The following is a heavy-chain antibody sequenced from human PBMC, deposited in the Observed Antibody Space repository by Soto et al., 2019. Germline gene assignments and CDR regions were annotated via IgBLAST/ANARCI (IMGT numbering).Heavy chain of an antibody. Sequence: SGPTLVNPTQTLTLTCTFSGFSLSTSGVGVGWIRQPPGKALEWLALIYWNDDKRYSPSLKSRLTITKDTSKNQVVLTMTNMDPVDTATYYCAHRLPAGRRGYFDWFFDYWGQGTLVTVAS. CDR2: IYWNDDK. CDR1: GFSLSTSGVG. V-gene: IGHV2-5*01. CDR3: AHRLPAGRRGYFDWFFDY. D-gene: IGHD3-9*01. J-gene: IGHJ4*02.